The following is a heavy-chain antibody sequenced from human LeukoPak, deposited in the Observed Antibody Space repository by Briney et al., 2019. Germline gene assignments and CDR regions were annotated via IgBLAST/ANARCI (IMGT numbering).Heavy chain of an antibody. D-gene: IGHD3-10*01. V-gene: IGHV3-64D*06. CDR2: ISGNGGST. J-gene: IGHJ2*01. CDR3: VKDRDYGTVYWYFDV. Sequence: GGSLGLSCSASGFTFSTYAMHWVRQAPGKGLEYVSVISGNGGSTHYADSVKGRFTISRDNSKNTLYLQMSSLRAEDTAVYYCVKDRDYGTVYWYFDVWGRGTLVTVSS. CDR1: GFTFSTYA.